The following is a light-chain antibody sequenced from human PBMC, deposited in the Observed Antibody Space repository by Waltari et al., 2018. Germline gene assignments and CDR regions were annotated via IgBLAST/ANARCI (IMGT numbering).Light chain of an antibody. CDR3: AAWDDSLSGMV. CDR1: SSTIGSNH. Sequence: QSVLPQPPSASGTPGQRVTISCSGSSSTIGSNHVPWYQHLPGTAPKLLIFGIDQRPSGVPDRFSGSKSGTSASLAISGLQSEDESDYFCAAWDDSLSGMVFGGGTHLTVL. V-gene: IGLV1-44*01. J-gene: IGLJ2*01. CDR2: GID.